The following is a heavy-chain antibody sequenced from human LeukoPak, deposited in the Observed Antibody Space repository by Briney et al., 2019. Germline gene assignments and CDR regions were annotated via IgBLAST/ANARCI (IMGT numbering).Heavy chain of an antibody. V-gene: IGHV3-30*03. Sequence: GGSLRPSCAASGFTFSDYSMNWVRQAPGKGLEWVAVISPDGSTKYYADSVKGRFTISRDDSKNTIYLQMNSLRAEDTAVYYCARGGVGNILTGFLDAYWGQGTLVTVSS. D-gene: IGHD3-9*01. CDR3: ARGGVGNILTGFLDAY. J-gene: IGHJ4*02. CDR2: ISPDGSTK. CDR1: GFTFSDYS.